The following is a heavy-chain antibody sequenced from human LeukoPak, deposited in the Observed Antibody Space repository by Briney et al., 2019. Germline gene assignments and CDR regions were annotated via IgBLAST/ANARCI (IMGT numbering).Heavy chain of an antibody. CDR1: GGSISSGSYY. CDR2: IYTSGST. Sequence: SETLSLTCTVSGGSISSGSYYWSWIRQPAGKGLEWIGRIYTSGSTNYNPSLKSRVTISVDTSKNQFSLKLSSVTAADTAVYYCARAGDYSGSGSLTFWGQGTLVTVSS. J-gene: IGHJ4*02. CDR3: ARAGDYSGSGSLTF. D-gene: IGHD3-10*01. V-gene: IGHV4-61*02.